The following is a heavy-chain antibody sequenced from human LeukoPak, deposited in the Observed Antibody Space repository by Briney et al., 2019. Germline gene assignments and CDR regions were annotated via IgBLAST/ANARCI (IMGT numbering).Heavy chain of an antibody. Sequence: SETLSLTCTVSGGSISSYYWSWIRQPPGKGLEWIGYIYYSGSTNYNPSLKSRVTISVDTSKNQFSLKLSSVTAADTAVYYCARVGQLLWFGELSLAFDIWGQGTMDTVSS. CDR3: ARVGQLLWFGELSLAFDI. V-gene: IGHV4-59*01. D-gene: IGHD3-10*01. CDR2: IYYSGST. CDR1: GGSISSYY. J-gene: IGHJ3*02.